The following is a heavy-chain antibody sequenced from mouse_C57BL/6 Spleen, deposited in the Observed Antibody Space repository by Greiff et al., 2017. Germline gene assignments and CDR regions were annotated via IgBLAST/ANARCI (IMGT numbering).Heavy chain of an antibody. Sequence: QVQLQQSGAELVKPGASVKLSCKASGYTFTSYWMQWVKQRPGQGLEWIGEIDPSDSYTNSKQKFKGKATLTVDTSSSTAYMQLSSLTSEDSAVYYCAPQLGRGFDYWGQGTTLTVSS. V-gene: IGHV1-50*01. CDR3: APQLGRGFDY. J-gene: IGHJ2*01. CDR1: GYTFTSYW. CDR2: IDPSDSYT. D-gene: IGHD4-1*02.